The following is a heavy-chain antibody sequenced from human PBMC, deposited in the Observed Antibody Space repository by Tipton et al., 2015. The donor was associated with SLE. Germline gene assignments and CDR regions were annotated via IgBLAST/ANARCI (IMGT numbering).Heavy chain of an antibody. V-gene: IGHV4-39*07. J-gene: IGHJ4*02. D-gene: IGHD6-13*01. Sequence: TLSLTCTVSGGSMKSSGYYWGWIRQPPRMGLEWIGTIYYSGSTYYNPSLKSRVTISVDMSKNQFFLKLSSVTAADTAVYYCARSAGYGSSWAHFDYWGQGTLVTVSS. CDR1: GGSMKSSGYY. CDR2: IYYSGST. CDR3: ARSAGYGSSWAHFDY.